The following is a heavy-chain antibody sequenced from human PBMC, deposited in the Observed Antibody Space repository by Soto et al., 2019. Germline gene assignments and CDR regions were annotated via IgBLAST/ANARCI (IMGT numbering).Heavy chain of an antibody. CDR1: GGTFSSYA. CDR2: INPIFGTP. J-gene: IGHJ4*02. CDR3: AREGRHFDY. V-gene: IGHV1-69*06. Sequence: SVKVSCKASGGTFSSYAISWVRQAPGQGLEWMGGINPIFGTPHYAQKYQGRVTITADTFTNTAYMELTRLTSDDTAVYFCAREGRHFDYWRQGTLFTASS.